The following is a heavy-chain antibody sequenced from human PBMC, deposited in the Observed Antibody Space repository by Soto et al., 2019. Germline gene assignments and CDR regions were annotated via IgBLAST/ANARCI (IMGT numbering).Heavy chain of an antibody. D-gene: IGHD3-16*01. CDR2: ISYDGSNK. V-gene: IGHV3-30*18. J-gene: IGHJ5*02. CDR1: GFTFSSYG. CDR3: AKDRYDYVWGTLP. Sequence: GGSLRLSCAASGFTFSSYGMHWVRQAPGKGLEWVAVISYDGSNKYYADSVKGRFTISRDNSKNTLYLQMNSLRAEDTAVYYCAKDRYDYVWGTLPWGQGTLVTVSS.